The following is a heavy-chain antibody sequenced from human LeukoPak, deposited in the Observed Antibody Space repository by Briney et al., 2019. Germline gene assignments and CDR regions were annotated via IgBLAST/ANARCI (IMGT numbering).Heavy chain of an antibody. CDR1: GFTFRSCE. Sequence: TGGSLRLSCAASGFTFRSCELSWVRQAPAKGLEWVSYISSSGSIIYYADSVKGRFTISRDSSKNTLYLQMDSLKIEDTAVYHCARNPYGDYYFDYWGQGTLVTVSS. CDR2: ISSSGSII. CDR3: ARNPYGDYYFDY. J-gene: IGHJ4*02. V-gene: IGHV3-48*03. D-gene: IGHD4-17*01.